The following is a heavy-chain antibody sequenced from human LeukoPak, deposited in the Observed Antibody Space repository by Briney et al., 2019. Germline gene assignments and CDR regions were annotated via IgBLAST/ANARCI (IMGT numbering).Heavy chain of an antibody. CDR3: ARDREYYYDRGGAFDI. D-gene: IGHD3-22*01. Sequence: GGSLRLSCAASGFTFSSYSMNWVRQAPGKGLEWVSSISSSSSYIYYADSVKGRFTISRDNAKNSLYLQINSLRAEDTAVYYCARDREYYYDRGGAFDIWGQGTMVTVSS. CDR1: GFTFSSYS. V-gene: IGHV3-21*01. CDR2: ISSSSSYI. J-gene: IGHJ3*02.